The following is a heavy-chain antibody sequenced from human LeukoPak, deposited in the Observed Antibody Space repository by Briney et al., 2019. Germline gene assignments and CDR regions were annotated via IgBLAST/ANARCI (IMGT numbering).Heavy chain of an antibody. Sequence: SETLSLTCAVYGGSFSGYYWSWIRQPPGKGLEWIGEINHSGSTNYNPSLQSRVTISVDTSKNQFSLKLSSVTAADTAVYYCASGGRGGSWYAYFDYWGQGTLVTVSS. CDR2: INHSGST. V-gene: IGHV4-34*01. CDR3: ASGGRGGSWYAYFDY. D-gene: IGHD6-13*01. CDR1: GGSFSGYY. J-gene: IGHJ4*02.